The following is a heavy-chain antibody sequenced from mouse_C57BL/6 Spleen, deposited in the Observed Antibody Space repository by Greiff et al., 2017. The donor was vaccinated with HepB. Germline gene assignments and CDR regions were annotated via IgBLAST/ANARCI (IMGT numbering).Heavy chain of an antibody. Sequence: GGGLVQPKGSLKLSCAASGFSFNTYAMNWVRQAPGKGLEWAARIRSKSNNYATYYADSVKDRFTISRDDSESMLYLQMNNLKTEDTAMYCCVRRGYGNYGYFDVWGTGTTVTVSS. J-gene: IGHJ1*03. CDR2: IRSKSNNYAT. D-gene: IGHD2-10*02. CDR1: GFSFNTYA. CDR3: VRRGYGNYGYFDV. V-gene: IGHV10-1*01.